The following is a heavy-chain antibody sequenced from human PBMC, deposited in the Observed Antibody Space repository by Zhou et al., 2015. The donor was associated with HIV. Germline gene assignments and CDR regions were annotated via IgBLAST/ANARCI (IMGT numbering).Heavy chain of an antibody. CDR2: ISWNSAVI. CDR3: AKDKQRGSGWGAGSFDI. CDR1: GFTFDDYA. Sequence: EVQLVESGGGLVQPGRSLRLSCAASGFTFDDYAVHWVRQTPGKGLEWVSGISWNSAVIGYADSVKGRFTISRDNAKNSLYLQMNSLRPDDTAFYYCAKDKQRGSGWGAGSFDIWGQGTMVTVSS. V-gene: IGHV3-9*01. D-gene: IGHD6-19*01. J-gene: IGHJ3*02.